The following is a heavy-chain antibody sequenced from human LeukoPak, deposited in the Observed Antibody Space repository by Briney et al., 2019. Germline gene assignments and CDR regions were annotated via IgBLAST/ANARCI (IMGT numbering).Heavy chain of an antibody. D-gene: IGHD4-17*01. J-gene: IGHJ3*02. Sequence: SVKVSCKASGYTFTGYYIHWVRQAPGQGLEWMGGIIPIFGTANYAQKFQGRVTITADESTSTAYMELSSLRSEDTAVYCCARTRLRLGTAAFDIWGQGTMVTVSS. V-gene: IGHV1-69*13. CDR3: ARTRLRLGTAAFDI. CDR2: IIPIFGTA. CDR1: GYTFTGYY.